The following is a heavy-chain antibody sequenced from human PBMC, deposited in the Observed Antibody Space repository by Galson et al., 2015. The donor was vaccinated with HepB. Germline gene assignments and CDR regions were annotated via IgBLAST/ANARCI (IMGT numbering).Heavy chain of an antibody. Sequence: SVKVSCKAPGVTFSTYSISWVRPAPGHGLEWMGGIIPMIATANYAQRFQGRVTITADESTSTAYMELSGLRSDDTAVYFCAREAPGRGYYYGMDVWGQGTTVTVSS. CDR3: AREAPGRGYYYGMDV. V-gene: IGHV1-69*13. CDR2: IIPMIATA. CDR1: GVTFSTYS. J-gene: IGHJ6*02.